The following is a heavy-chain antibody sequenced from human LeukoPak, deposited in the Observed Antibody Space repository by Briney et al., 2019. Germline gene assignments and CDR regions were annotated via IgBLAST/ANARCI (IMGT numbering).Heavy chain of an antibody. D-gene: IGHD6-19*01. CDR1: GGSISSSSYY. Sequence: SETLSLTCTVSGGSISSSSYYWGWIRQPPGKGLEWIGSRYNTGSSYYNPSLQSRVTISVDTSKNQFSLKLSSVTAADTAVYYCAREKDYSSGTFTTKYYFDYWGQGTLVTVSS. CDR3: AREKDYSSGTFTTKYYFDY. J-gene: IGHJ4*02. CDR2: RYNTGSS. V-gene: IGHV4-39*02.